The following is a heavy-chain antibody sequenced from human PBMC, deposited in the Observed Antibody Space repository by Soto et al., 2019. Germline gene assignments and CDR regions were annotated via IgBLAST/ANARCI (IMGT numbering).Heavy chain of an antibody. CDR2: MSYRGNT. CDR3: ARRDWNDAFDV. J-gene: IGHJ3*01. CDR1: GGSIGSHF. D-gene: IGHD1-1*01. V-gene: IGHV4-59*11. Sequence: NPSETLSLTCSVSGGSIGSHFWSWIRQPPGKGLEYIGYMSYRGNTNYNPSLKSRVTISLDTSENQFSLKVRSVTAADTAVYYCARRDWNDAFDVWGQGTMVTVSS.